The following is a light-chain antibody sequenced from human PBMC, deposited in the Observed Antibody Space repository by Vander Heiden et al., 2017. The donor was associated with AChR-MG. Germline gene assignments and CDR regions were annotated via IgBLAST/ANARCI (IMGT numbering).Light chain of an antibody. CDR1: QSVSSSY. Sequence: EIVLTQSPGTLSLSPGERATLSCRASQSVSSSYLAWYQQKPGQSPRLLIYGASSRTTGIPDRFSGSGSGTDFTLTISRLEPEDFAVYYCQQYGRSPWTFAHGTKVEI. V-gene: IGKV3-20*01. CDR3: QQYGRSPWT. CDR2: GAS. J-gene: IGKJ1*01.